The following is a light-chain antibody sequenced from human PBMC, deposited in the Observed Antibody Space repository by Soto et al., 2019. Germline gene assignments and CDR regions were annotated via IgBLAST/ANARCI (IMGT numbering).Light chain of an antibody. Sequence: HSVLTQPPSVSGAPGQRVTISCTGSSSNIGAGYDVHWYQQLPGTAPKLLIYGNSNRPSGVPDRFSGSKSGTSASLAITGLQAEDEADYYCQSYDSSLSGRGVFGGGTQLTVL. V-gene: IGLV1-40*01. CDR2: GNS. J-gene: IGLJ2*01. CDR3: QSYDSSLSGRGV. CDR1: SSNIGAGYD.